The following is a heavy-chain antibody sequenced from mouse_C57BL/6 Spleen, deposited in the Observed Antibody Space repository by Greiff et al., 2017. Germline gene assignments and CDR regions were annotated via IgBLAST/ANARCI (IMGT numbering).Heavy chain of an antibody. V-gene: IGHV1-52*01. CDR1: GYTFTIYW. CDR3: ARDSSGYEGYAMDY. J-gene: IGHJ4*01. CDR2: IDPSDSET. D-gene: IGHD3-2*02. Sequence: VKLQQPGAELVRPGSSVKLSCKASGYTFTIYWMHWVKQRPIQGLEWIGNIDPSDSETHYNQKFKDKATLTVDKSSSTAYMQLSSLTSEDSAVYYCARDSSGYEGYAMDYWGQGTSVTVSS.